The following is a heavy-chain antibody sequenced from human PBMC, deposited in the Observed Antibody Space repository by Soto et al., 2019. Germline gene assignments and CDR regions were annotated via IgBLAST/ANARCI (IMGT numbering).Heavy chain of an antibody. CDR2: ISSSSSYI. D-gene: IGHD3-3*01. Sequence: PGGSLRLSCAASGFTFSSYSMNWVRQAPGKGLEWVSSISSSSSYIYYADSVKGRFTISRDNAKNSPYLQMNSLRAEDTAVYYCAREYDFWSGYRVGYYYYYGMDVWGQGTTVTVSS. J-gene: IGHJ6*02. CDR3: AREYDFWSGYRVGYYYYYGMDV. V-gene: IGHV3-21*01. CDR1: GFTFSSYS.